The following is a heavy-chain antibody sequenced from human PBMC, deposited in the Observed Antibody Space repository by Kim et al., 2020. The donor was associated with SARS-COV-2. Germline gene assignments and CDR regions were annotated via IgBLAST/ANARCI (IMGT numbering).Heavy chain of an antibody. D-gene: IGHD3-3*01. CDR1: GFSFSSYA. V-gene: IGHV3-23*01. CDR2: ISGSGSST. CDR3: AKVVDSWSGWGKYFDY. Sequence: GGSLRLSCAAPGFSFSSYAMSWVRQAPGKGLEWVSGISGSGSSTFYADSVKGRFTISRDNSNNTLWLQMSSLRAEDTAVYYCAKVVDSWSGWGKYFDYWGQGTRVTVSS. J-gene: IGHJ4*02.